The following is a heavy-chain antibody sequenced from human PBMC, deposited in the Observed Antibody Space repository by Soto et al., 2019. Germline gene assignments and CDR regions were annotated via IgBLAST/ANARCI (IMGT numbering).Heavy chain of an antibody. V-gene: IGHV3-48*01. D-gene: IGHD2-15*01. CDR1: YG. CDR2: ISGSSSTI. CDR3: ARTMGGSGGSYYF. Sequence: YGISRIRQKQGKGLEWVSSISGSSSTIYYADSVKGRFTISRDNSENSLYLQMDSLRAEDTAVYYCARTMGGSGGSYYFWGEGTEVTGSS. J-gene: IGHJ4*02.